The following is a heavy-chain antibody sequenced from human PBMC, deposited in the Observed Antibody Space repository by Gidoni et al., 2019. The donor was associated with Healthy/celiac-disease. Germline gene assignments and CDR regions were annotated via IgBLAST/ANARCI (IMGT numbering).Heavy chain of an antibody. V-gene: IGHV4-34*01. CDR3: ARDSRQQLAGVDY. CDR1: GGSFSGYY. CDR2: INHSGST. Sequence: QVQLQQWGAGLLKPSETLSLTCAVYGGSFSGYYWSWIRQPPGKGLEWIGEINHSGSTNYNPSLKSRVTISVDTSKNQFSLKLSSVTAADTAVYYCARDSRQQLAGVDYWGQGTLVTVSS. J-gene: IGHJ4*02. D-gene: IGHD6-13*01.